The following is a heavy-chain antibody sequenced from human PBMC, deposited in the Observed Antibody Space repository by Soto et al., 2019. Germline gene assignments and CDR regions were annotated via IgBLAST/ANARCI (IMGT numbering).Heavy chain of an antibody. J-gene: IGHJ6*03. D-gene: IGHD2-2*02. CDR2: IIPILGKA. Sequence: GASVKVSCKASGGTFSSYAISWVRQAPGQGLEWMGRIIPILGKANYAQKFQGRVTMTTNTSTSTAYMELSSLRSEDTAVYYCASGLVVPAAIRNYYYYMDVWGKGTTVTVSS. CDR1: GGTFSSYA. CDR3: ASGLVVPAAIRNYYYYMDV. V-gene: IGHV1-69*04.